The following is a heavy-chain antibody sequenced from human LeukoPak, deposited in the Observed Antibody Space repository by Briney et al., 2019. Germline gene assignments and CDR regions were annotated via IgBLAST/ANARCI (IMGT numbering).Heavy chain of an antibody. D-gene: IGHD1-26*01. J-gene: IGHJ6*04. Sequence: SVKVSCKASGGTFSSYAISWVRQAPGQGLEWMGGIIPIFGTANYAQKFQGRVTITADESTSTAYMELSSLRSEDTAVYYCAGGEVQPTFDTNNYYYGMDVWGKGTTVTVSS. CDR3: AGGEVQPTFDTNNYYYGMDV. V-gene: IGHV1-69*01. CDR1: GGTFSSYA. CDR2: IIPIFGTA.